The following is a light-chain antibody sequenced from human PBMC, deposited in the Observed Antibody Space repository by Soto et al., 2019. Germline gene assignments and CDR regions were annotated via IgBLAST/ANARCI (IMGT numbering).Light chain of an antibody. Sequence: DIQMTQSPSSLSVSVGDRVTITCRASQSISNSLNWYQQTPGKAPKLLIYASFNLQSGVPSRFSGSGFGTDFTLSISSLEPEDFATYYCQQSYSTPYTFGQGTKLEIK. CDR1: QSISNS. CDR3: QQSYSTPYT. V-gene: IGKV1-39*01. CDR2: ASF. J-gene: IGKJ2*01.